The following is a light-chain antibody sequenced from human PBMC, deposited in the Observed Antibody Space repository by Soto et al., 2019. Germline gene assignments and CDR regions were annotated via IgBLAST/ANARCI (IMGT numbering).Light chain of an antibody. Sequence: DIQMTQFPSTRSAALGDRVTITCRASQSISSWLAWYQQKPGKAPKLLIYKASSLESGVPSRFSGSGSGTEFTLTISSLQPDDFATYYCQQYNSYWTFGQGTKVDIK. CDR3: QQYNSYWT. CDR1: QSISSW. V-gene: IGKV1-5*03. CDR2: KAS. J-gene: IGKJ1*01.